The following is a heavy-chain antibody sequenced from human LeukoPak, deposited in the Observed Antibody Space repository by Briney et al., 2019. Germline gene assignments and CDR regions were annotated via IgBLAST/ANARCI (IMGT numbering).Heavy chain of an antibody. CDR1: GGSISGYY. D-gene: IGHD1-26*01. Sequence: PLETLSLTCTVSGGSISGYYWSWIRQPPGKGLEWIGYIYYSGSTNYNPSLKSRVTISVDTSKNQFSLKVSSVTAADTAVYYCARQGSGSHKDWGQGTLVTVSS. J-gene: IGHJ4*02. CDR3: ARQGSGSHKD. CDR2: IYYSGST. V-gene: IGHV4-59*08.